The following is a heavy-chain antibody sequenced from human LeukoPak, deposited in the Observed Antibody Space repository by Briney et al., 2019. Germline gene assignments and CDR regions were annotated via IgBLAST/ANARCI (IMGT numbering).Heavy chain of an antibody. Sequence: ASVKVSCKASGYTFTGYYMHWVRQAPGQGLEWMGRINPNSGGTNYAQKFQGRVTMTRDTSISTAYMELSRLRSDDTAVYYCARSYGDYGNHYYYMDVWGEGTTVTVSS. D-gene: IGHD4-17*01. V-gene: IGHV1-2*06. CDR2: INPNSGGT. CDR3: ARSYGDYGNHYYYMDV. J-gene: IGHJ6*03. CDR1: GYTFTGYY.